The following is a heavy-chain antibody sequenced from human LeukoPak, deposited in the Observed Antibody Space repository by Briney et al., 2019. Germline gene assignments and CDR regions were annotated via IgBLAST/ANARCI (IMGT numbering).Heavy chain of an antibody. CDR1: GFTFSSYA. Sequence: PGGSLRLSCAASGFTFSSYAMTWVRQAPGKGLEWVSVISGSSGGTYYADSVEGRFIISRDNFKNTVYPQMNSLRAEDTAVYYCAKEDDFGNHFDYWGQGTLVTVSS. D-gene: IGHD4-11*01. V-gene: IGHV3-23*01. CDR3: AKEDDFGNHFDY. J-gene: IGHJ4*02. CDR2: ISGSSGGT.